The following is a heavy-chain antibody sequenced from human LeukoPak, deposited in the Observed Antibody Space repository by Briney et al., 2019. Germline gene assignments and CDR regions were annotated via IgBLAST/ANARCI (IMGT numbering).Heavy chain of an antibody. Sequence: PGGSLRLSCAASGFTFNIYVMSWVRQTPGKGLEWVSAISGSGGSTYYADSVKGRFSISRDNSKNTLYLQMNSLRAEDTAVYHCAKGPTIFGVVITVEYYYGMDVWGQGTTVTVSS. CDR3: AKGPTIFGVVITVEYYYGMDV. CDR1: GFTFNIYV. V-gene: IGHV3-23*01. J-gene: IGHJ6*02. CDR2: ISGSGGST. D-gene: IGHD3-3*01.